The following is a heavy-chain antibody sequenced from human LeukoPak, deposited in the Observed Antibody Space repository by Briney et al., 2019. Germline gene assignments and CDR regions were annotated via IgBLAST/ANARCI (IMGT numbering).Heavy chain of an antibody. CDR3: ARDLIVPVGMTGSESYSTDY. D-gene: IGHD3-10*01. Sequence: PSETLSLTCTVSGGSISSYYWSWIRQPAGKGLEWIGRIYSSGSTNYNPSLKSRVTMSVDTSKNQFSLKLSSVTAADTAVYYCARDLIVPVGMTGSESYSTDYWGQGTLVTVSS. CDR2: IYSSGST. J-gene: IGHJ4*02. V-gene: IGHV4-4*07. CDR1: GGSISSYY.